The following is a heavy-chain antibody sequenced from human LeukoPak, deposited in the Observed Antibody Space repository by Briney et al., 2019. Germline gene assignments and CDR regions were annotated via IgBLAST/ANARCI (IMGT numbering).Heavy chain of an antibody. V-gene: IGHV3-21*01. D-gene: IGHD2-8*01. CDR2: ISYSSSFI. J-gene: IGHJ4*02. CDR1: GFTVNSES. Sequence: GGSRCLSCAASGFTVNSESMNWVRQAPGKGLEWVSSISYSSSFIYYADSVKGRFTISRDNAKNSLYLQMNSLRAEDTAVYYCARDKMGHGFSDYWGEKPLVTVSS. CDR3: ARDKMGHGFSDY.